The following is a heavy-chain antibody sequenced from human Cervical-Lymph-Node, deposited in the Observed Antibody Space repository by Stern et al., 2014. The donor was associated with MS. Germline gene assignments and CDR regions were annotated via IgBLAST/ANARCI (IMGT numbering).Heavy chain of an antibody. J-gene: IGHJ4*02. CDR2: IYPDDSDA. CDR1: GYNFASYW. CDR3: ARKGTYGLDY. V-gene: IGHV5-51*01. D-gene: IGHD3-10*01. Sequence: EVHLVESGAEVKKPGESLKISCKGSGYNFASYWIGWVRQVPGKGLEWMRIIYPDDSDARYTPSFQGQVTMSADKSIGTAYLQWSSLKASDTAFYFCARKGTYGLDYWGQGALVTVSS.